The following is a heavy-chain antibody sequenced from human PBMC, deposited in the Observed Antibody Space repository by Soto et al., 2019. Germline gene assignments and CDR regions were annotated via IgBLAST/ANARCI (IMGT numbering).Heavy chain of an antibody. CDR3: GTGGLGGY. D-gene: IGHD1-1*01. Sequence: EVQLVQSGGGLVQPGGSLRLSCAASGFSITRYWMHWVRQAPGKGLVWVSRINSDGGSTGYADSVKGRFTISRDNAKNTLYLQMNSLRAEDTAVYYCGTGGLGGYWGQGTLVTVSS. J-gene: IGHJ4*02. CDR1: GFSITRYW. CDR2: INSDGGST. V-gene: IGHV3-74*01.